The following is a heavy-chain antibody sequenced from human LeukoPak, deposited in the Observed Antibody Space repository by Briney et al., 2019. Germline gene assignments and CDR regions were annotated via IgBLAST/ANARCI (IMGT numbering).Heavy chain of an antibody. J-gene: IGHJ4*02. Sequence: PGGSLRLSCAASGFTFSSYSMSWVRQAPGKGLEWVSAISGSGGSTYYADSVKGRFTISRDNSKNTLYLQMNSLRAEDTAVYYCAKAYYYDSSGYSDFDYWGQGTLVTVSS. CDR1: GFTFSSYS. V-gene: IGHV3-23*01. D-gene: IGHD3-22*01. CDR3: AKAYYYDSSGYSDFDY. CDR2: ISGSGGST.